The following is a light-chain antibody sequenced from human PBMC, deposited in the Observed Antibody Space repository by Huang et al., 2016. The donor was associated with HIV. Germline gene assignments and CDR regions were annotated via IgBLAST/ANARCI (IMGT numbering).Light chain of an antibody. Sequence: DIQLTQSPSSLSASVGDRVTITCRASPDISNYLNWYQQKPGKAPKLLIYDASNLETGVPARFSGSGSGTDFTFTISSLRPEDIATYYCQQYDNLPWTFGQGTKVEIK. CDR2: DAS. V-gene: IGKV1-33*01. CDR3: QQYDNLPWT. CDR1: PDISNY. J-gene: IGKJ1*01.